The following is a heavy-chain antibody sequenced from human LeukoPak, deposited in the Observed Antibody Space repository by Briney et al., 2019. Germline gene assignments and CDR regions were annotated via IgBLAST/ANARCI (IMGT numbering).Heavy chain of an antibody. D-gene: IGHD5-24*01. Sequence: PGGSLRLSCAASGFTFSPYWTHWVRQAPGKGLVWVSRIKSDGSSTNYADSVKGRFTISRDNAKNTLYLQMNSLRAEDTAVYYCVRDGDAYNFDCWGQGTLVVVSS. J-gene: IGHJ4*02. CDR1: GFTFSPYW. CDR3: VRDGDAYNFDC. CDR2: IKSDGSST. V-gene: IGHV3-74*01.